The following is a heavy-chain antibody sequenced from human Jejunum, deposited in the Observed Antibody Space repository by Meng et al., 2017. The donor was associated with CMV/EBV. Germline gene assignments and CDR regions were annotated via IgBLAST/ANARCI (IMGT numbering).Heavy chain of an antibody. CDR2: ISAGGGT. D-gene: IGHD6-13*01. CDR3: AKDSDSSTWYGNHYYGMDV. CDR1: STYG. J-gene: IGHJ6*02. V-gene: IGHV3-23*01. Sequence: STYGMSWVRQAPGKGLDWVSSISAGGGTSGADSVKGRFIISRDNSKNTLYLQMNSLRAEDTAVYYCAKDSDSSTWYGNHYYGMDVWGQGTTVTVSS.